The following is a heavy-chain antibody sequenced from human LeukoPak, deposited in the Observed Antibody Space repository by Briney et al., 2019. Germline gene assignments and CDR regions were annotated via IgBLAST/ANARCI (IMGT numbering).Heavy chain of an antibody. D-gene: IGHD5-12*01. CDR2: INHSGST. J-gene: IGHJ5*02. Sequence: PSETLSLTCAVYGGSFSGYYWSWIRQPPGKGLEWIGEINHSGSTNYNPSLKSRVTISVDTSKNQFSLKLSSVTAADTAVYYCARQGVRGGYGFKRTELVGWFDPWGQGTLVTVSS. V-gene: IGHV4-34*01. CDR1: GGSFSGYY. CDR3: ARQGVRGGYGFKRTELVGWFDP.